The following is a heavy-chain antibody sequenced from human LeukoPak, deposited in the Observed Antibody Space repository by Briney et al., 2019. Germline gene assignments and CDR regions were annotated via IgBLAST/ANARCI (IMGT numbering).Heavy chain of an antibody. J-gene: IGHJ4*02. CDR1: GGSISSGGYY. Sequence: PSQTLSLTCTVSGGSISSGGYYWSWIRQPPGTGLEWIGYIYHSGSTYYNPSLKSRVTISVDRSKNQFSLKLCSVTAADTAVYYCARSPNLSGSYLGGGEVFDYWGQGTLVTVSS. CDR2: IYHSGST. CDR3: ARSPNLSGSYLGGGEVFDY. V-gene: IGHV4-30-2*01. D-gene: IGHD1-26*01.